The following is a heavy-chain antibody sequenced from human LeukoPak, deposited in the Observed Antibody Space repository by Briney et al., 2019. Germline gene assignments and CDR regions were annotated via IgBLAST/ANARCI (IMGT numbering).Heavy chain of an antibody. V-gene: IGHV1-18*01. CDR3: ARCGAAVTTHFSH. J-gene: IGHJ4*02. Sequence: ASVQVSCKASGYSFSIYGITWARQAPGQGLEYLGWISASDGTTNYAQKVQDRVTMTTDTSTSTAYLELRSLRTEDTAVYYCARCGAAVTTHFSHWGQGTLVTVSS. CDR1: GYSFSIYG. D-gene: IGHD4-17*01. CDR2: ISASDGTT.